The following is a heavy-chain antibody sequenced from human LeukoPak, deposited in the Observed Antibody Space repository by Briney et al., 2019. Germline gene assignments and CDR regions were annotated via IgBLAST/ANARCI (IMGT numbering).Heavy chain of an antibody. CDR3: ATSGYSSSWYNL. Sequence: SVKVSCKASGGTFGSYAVSWVRQAPGQGLEWMGGIIAIFGTTNYAQKFQGRVTITTDESTSTAYMEMSSLTSEDTAVYYCATSGYSSSWYNLWGQGTLVTDSS. CDR1: GGTFGSYA. V-gene: IGHV1-69*05. D-gene: IGHD2-15*01. CDR2: IIAIFGTT. J-gene: IGHJ5*02.